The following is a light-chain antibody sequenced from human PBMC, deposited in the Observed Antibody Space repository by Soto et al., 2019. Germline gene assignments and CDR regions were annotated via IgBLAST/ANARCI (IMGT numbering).Light chain of an antibody. CDR2: GAS. Sequence: IVMTHSPATLSVSPWERATLSCRASQSVSSNLAWYQQKPGQAPRLLIYGASTRATGIPARFSGSGSGTECTLTISSLEPEDFAVYYCHQRQYWPPITFGQGTRLEI. CDR1: QSVSSN. CDR3: HQRQYWPPIT. V-gene: IGKV3-15*01. J-gene: IGKJ5*01.